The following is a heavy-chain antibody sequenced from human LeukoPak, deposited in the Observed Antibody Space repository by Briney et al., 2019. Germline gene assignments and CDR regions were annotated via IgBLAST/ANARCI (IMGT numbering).Heavy chain of an antibody. D-gene: IGHD2/OR15-2a*01. CDR2: INEDGTIQ. V-gene: IGHV3-7*01. CDR3: ASRESSMSRSH. J-gene: IGHJ4*01. Sequence: GGSPRLSCAASGFSISDYWMNWVRLVPGKGLEWVANINEDGTIQDFVASVRGRFTISRNNAKNSLYLQMNSLGAEDTAVYYCASRESSMSRSHWGHGTLVTVSS. CDR1: GFSISDYW.